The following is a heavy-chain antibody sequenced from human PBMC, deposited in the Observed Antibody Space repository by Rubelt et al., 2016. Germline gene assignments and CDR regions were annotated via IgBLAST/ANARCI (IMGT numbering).Heavy chain of an antibody. CDR3: ARGDIAAAGAPFDY. CDR1: GGSFSGYY. J-gene: IGHJ4*02. CDR2: INHSGST. V-gene: IGHV4-34*01. Sequence: QLHLQESGPGLVKPSETLSLTCAVYGGSFSGYYWSWIRQPPGKGLEWIGEINHSGSTNYNPSLKSRVTISVDTSKNQFSLKLSSVTAADTAVYYCARGDIAAAGAPFDYWGQGTLVTVSS. D-gene: IGHD6-13*01.